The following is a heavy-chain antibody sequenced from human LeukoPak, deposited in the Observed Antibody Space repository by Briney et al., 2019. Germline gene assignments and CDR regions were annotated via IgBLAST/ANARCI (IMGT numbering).Heavy chain of an antibody. CDR2: RWYDGSNK. CDR1: GFTFSNYD. J-gene: IGHJ6*02. V-gene: IGHV3-33*01. CDR3: ARDVSRGYLRPLDV. D-gene: IGHD5-18*01. Sequence: GGSLTLSCAASGFTFSNYDMHWVRRAPDQGLEWVAVRWYDGSNKYYADSVKGRFTISRDISKNTLNLQMNRLRVEDTAAYYCARDVSRGYLRPLDVWGQGTTVTVSS.